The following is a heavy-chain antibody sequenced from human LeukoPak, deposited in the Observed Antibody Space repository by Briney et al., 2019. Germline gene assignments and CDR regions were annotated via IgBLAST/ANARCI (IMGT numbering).Heavy chain of an antibody. Sequence: SQTLSLTCTVSGGSISSGSYYWSWIRQPAGKGLEWIGRIYTSGNTNYNPSLKSRVTISVDTSKNQFSLKLSSVTAADTAVYYCAREDDILTGYSYYFDYWGQGTLVTVSS. J-gene: IGHJ4*02. V-gene: IGHV4-61*02. D-gene: IGHD3-9*01. CDR2: IYTSGNT. CDR3: AREDDILTGYSYYFDY. CDR1: GGSISSGSYY.